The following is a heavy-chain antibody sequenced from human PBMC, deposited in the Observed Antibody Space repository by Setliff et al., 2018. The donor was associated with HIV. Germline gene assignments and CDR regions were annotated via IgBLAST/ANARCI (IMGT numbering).Heavy chain of an antibody. V-gene: IGHV7-4-1*02. Sequence: SVKVSCKASGYTFTSYAMNWVRQAPGQGLEWMGWINTNTGNPTYAQGFTGRFVFSLDTSVSTAYLQISSLKAENTAVYYCARVAGTYYYYMDVWGKGTTVTVSS. CDR1: GYTFTSYA. D-gene: IGHD6-19*01. CDR2: INTNTGNP. CDR3: ARVAGTYYYYMDV. J-gene: IGHJ6*03.